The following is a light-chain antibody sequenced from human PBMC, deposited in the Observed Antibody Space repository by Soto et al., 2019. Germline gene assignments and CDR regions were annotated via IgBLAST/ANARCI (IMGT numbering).Light chain of an antibody. CDR2: GAS. CDR3: QQYGTSPPYT. V-gene: IGKV3-20*01. CDR1: QSVNYNY. J-gene: IGKJ2*01. Sequence: EIVLTQSPGTLSLSPGERATLSCRASQSVNYNYLVWYQQKPGQAPRLLVYGASGRATGMPDRFSGGGSGTDFTLTISRLEPEDFAVYYCQQYGTSPPYTFGQGTKLEIK.